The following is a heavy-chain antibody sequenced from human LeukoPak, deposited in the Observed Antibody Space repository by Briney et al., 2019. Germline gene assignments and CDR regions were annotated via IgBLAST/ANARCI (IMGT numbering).Heavy chain of an antibody. Sequence: SETLSLTCTVSGGSISSSTHYWSWIRQPPGKGLDWIGYIYYSGSTNYNPSLKSRVTISVDTSNNQFSLRLSSVTAADTAVYYCARVDSSSYYYYGMDVWGQGITVTVSS. CDR2: IYYSGST. D-gene: IGHD6-6*01. CDR3: ARVDSSSYYYYGMDV. J-gene: IGHJ6*02. CDR1: GGSISSSTHY. V-gene: IGHV4-61*05.